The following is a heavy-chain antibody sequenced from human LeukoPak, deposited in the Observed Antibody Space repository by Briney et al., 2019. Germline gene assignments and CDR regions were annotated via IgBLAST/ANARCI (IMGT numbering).Heavy chain of an antibody. D-gene: IGHD3/OR15-3a*01. J-gene: IGHJ4*02. V-gene: IGHV3-73*01. CDR3: ARWVWTYPYFDY. CDR2: IDKKDKGYATAT. Sequence: PGGSLRLSCAASGFTFSGSAIHWVRQSSGKGLEWVGQIDKKDKGYATATAYAASVKGRFTISRDDSINTAYLQMNSLRAEDTAIYYCARWVWTYPYFDYWGQGTLVTVSS. CDR1: GFTFSGSA.